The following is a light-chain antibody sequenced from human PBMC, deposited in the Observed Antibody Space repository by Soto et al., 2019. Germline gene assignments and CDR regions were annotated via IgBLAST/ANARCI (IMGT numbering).Light chain of an antibody. V-gene: IGKV3-20*01. Sequence: IVFTHSPGTLPFFPGEKGTSSAWPTQRFSSSNLAWYQQKPGQAPRLLIYSTSSRATGIPDRFSGSGSGTDFTLTISRLEPEDFAVYYCQQYGNSPWTFGQGTKVDIK. CDR1: QRFSSSN. CDR2: STS. J-gene: IGKJ1*01. CDR3: QQYGNSPWT.